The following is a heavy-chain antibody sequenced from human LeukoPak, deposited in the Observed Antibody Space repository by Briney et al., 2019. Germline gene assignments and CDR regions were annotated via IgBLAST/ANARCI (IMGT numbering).Heavy chain of an antibody. Sequence: PSQTLSPTCTVSGGSISSGDYYWSWIRQPPGKGLEWIGYIYYSGSTYYNPSLKSRVTISVDTSKNQFSLKLSSVTAADTAVYYCARDVREVTTFDYWGQGTLVTVSS. CDR3: ARDVREVTTFDY. V-gene: IGHV4-30-4*01. CDR2: IYYSGST. D-gene: IGHD4-17*01. CDR1: GGSISSGDYY. J-gene: IGHJ4*02.